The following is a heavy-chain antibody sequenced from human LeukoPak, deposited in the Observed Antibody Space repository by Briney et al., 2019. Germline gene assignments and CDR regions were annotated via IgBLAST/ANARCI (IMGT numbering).Heavy chain of an antibody. V-gene: IGHV1-69*04. CDR2: IIPIFGIA. CDR1: GDTFSSYA. Sequence: SVKVSCKASGDTFSSYAISWVRQAPGQGLEWMGRIIPIFGIANYAQKFQGRVTITADKSTSTAYMELSSLRSEDTAVYYCARHGGNQSLDYWGQGTLVTVSS. J-gene: IGHJ4*02. D-gene: IGHD4-23*01. CDR3: ARHGGNQSLDY.